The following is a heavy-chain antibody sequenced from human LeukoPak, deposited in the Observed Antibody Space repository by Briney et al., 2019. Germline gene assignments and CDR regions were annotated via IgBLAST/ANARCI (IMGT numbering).Heavy chain of an antibody. CDR2: INHSGST. D-gene: IGHD3-22*01. V-gene: IGHV4-34*09. J-gene: IGHJ4*02. CDR1: GGSFSGYY. CDR3: ASSFGYYLDY. Sequence: SETLSLTCAVYGGSFSGYYWSWIRQPPGKGLEWIGEINHSGSTNYNPSLKSRATISVDTSKNQFSLKLSSVTAADTAVYYCASSFGYYLDYWGQGTLVTVSS.